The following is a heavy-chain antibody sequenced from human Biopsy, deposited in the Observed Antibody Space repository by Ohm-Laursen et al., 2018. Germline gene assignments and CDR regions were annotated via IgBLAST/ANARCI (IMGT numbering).Heavy chain of an antibody. CDR2: LNPVSGNP. J-gene: IGHJ5*02. CDR3: GRAVRNQLLTDP. CDR1: GYTFTSYD. V-gene: IGHV1-8*01. Sequence: SVKVSCNASGYTFTSYDITWVRQASRQGPEWIGWLNPVSGNPNFGQKFRGRVTVTSDTSISTAYMELSGLTSDDTATYYCGRAVRNQLLTDPWGQGTLVTVTS. D-gene: IGHD1-7*01.